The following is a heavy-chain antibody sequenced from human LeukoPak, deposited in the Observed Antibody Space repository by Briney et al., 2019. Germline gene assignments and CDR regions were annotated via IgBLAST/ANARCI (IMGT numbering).Heavy chain of an antibody. J-gene: IGHJ5*02. CDR3: ARATFLEWLTENWFDP. Sequence: SETLSLTCTVSGGSISSSSYSWGWIRQPPGKGLEWIGSIYYSGSTYYNPSLKSRVTISVDTSKNQFSLKLSSVTAADTAVYYCARATFLEWLTENWFDPWGQGTLVTVSS. CDR1: GGSISSSSYS. D-gene: IGHD3-3*01. CDR2: IYYSGST. V-gene: IGHV4-39*07.